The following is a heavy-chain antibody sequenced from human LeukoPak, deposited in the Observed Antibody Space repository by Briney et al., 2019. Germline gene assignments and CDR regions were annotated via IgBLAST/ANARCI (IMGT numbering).Heavy chain of an antibody. D-gene: IGHD3-16*02. V-gene: IGHV4-61*02. CDR3: AREGPGNEPYDYVWGSYRRGGPFDY. CDR2: IYTGGST. Sequence: PSETLSLTCTVSGGSISSGSYYWSWIRQPAGKGLEWIGRIYTGGSTNYNPSLESRVTISVDTSKNQFSLKLSSVTAADTAVYYCAREGPGNEPYDYVWGSYRRGGPFDYWGQGTLVTVSS. CDR1: GGSISSGSYY. J-gene: IGHJ4*02.